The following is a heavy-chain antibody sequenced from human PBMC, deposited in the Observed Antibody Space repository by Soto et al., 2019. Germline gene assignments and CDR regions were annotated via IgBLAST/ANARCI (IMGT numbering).Heavy chain of an antibody. Sequence: QVQLVESGGGVVQPGRSVRLSCAASGFSFSSYGMHWVRQAPGKGLERVAFLSYDGKNEDYAHSVKGRFTVSRDNSKYTLYLQMNRLGAEDTAVYYCGRADTSSQYEAVIVYWGQGTLVTVST. CDR1: GFSFSSYG. CDR3: GRADTSSQYEAVIVY. V-gene: IGHV3-30*04. CDR2: LSYDGKNE. D-gene: IGHD6-13*01. J-gene: IGHJ4*02.